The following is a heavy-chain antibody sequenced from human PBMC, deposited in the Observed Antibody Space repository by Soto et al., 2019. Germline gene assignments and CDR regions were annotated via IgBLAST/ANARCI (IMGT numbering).Heavy chain of an antibody. V-gene: IGHV3-48*02. CDR2: INKNGFTI. CDR3: ARGAVTGTSLFDY. Sequence: SLRLSCAVSGVTLTTYSMNWVRQAPGKGLEWISFINKNGFTIYYADSVKGRFTISRDYAKNSLYLQMDSLRHEDTAVYYCARGAVTGTSLFDYWGLGTLVTVSS. J-gene: IGHJ4*02. D-gene: IGHD6-19*01. CDR1: GVTLTTYS.